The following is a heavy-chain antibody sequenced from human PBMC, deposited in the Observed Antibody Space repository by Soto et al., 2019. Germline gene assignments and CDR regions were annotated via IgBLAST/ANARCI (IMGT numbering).Heavy chain of an antibody. D-gene: IGHD3-10*01. Sequence: PGGSLRLSCAASGFTLSPYSMNWVRQAPGKGLEWISYISGSSNIINYADSVKGRFTISRDNTKNSLYLQMNSLRDEDTAVYYCARGFDLQYGMDVWGQGTTVTVSS. CDR1: GFTLSPYS. CDR3: ARGFDLQYGMDV. V-gene: IGHV3-48*02. CDR2: ISGSSNII. J-gene: IGHJ6*02.